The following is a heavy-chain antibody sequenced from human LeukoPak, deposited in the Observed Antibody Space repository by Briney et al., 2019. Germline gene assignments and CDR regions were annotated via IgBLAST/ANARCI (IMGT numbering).Heavy chain of an antibody. D-gene: IGHD3-22*01. CDR1: GFTFSSYA. CDR2: ISYDGSNK. V-gene: IGHV3-30*04. Sequence: GGSLRLSCAASGFTFSSYAMHWVRQAPGKGLEWVAVISYDGSNKYYADSVKGRFTISRDNSKNTLYLQMNSLRAEDTAVYYCARAEGWLPNYFDYWGQGTLVTVSS. CDR3: ARAEGWLPNYFDY. J-gene: IGHJ4*02.